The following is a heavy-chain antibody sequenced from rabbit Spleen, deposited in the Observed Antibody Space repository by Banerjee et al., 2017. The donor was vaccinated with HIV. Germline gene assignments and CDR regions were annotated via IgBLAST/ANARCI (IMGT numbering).Heavy chain of an antibody. D-gene: IGHD6-1*01. V-gene: IGHV1S45*01. CDR2: INTATGKA. CDR3: ARDDGSYDYIDGYFKL. Sequence: QEQLVESGGGLVRPEGSLKLSCTASGFSFSNKAVMCWVRQAPGKGLQWIACINTATGKAVYASWAKGRFTISKTSSTTVTLQMTSLTAADTATYFCARDDGSYDYIDGYFKLWGPGTLVTVS. J-gene: IGHJ4*01. CDR1: GFSFSNKAV.